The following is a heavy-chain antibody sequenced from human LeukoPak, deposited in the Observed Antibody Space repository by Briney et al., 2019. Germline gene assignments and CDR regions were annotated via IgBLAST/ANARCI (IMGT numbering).Heavy chain of an antibody. Sequence: SETLSLTCAVYGGSFSGYYWSWIRQPPGKGLEWSGEINHRGSTNYNPSLTSRVTISVDTSKNQFSLKLSSVTAADTAVYYCARHQGYSSRRGLNWFDPWGQGTLVTVSS. D-gene: IGHD2-21*01. CDR1: GGSFSGYY. J-gene: IGHJ5*02. V-gene: IGHV4-34*01. CDR2: INHRGST. CDR3: ARHQGYSSRRGLNWFDP.